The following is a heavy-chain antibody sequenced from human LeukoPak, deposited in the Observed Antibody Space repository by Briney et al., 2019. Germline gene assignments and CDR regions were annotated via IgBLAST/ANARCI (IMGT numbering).Heavy chain of an antibody. CDR1: GVSITSRNYY. D-gene: IGHD3-22*01. V-gene: IGHV4-39*07. Sequence: SETLSLTCSVSGVSITSRNYYWLWLRQPPGKGLEWIGSIYYNGDTYYNLSLKSRVTISVNTSKYQCSLRLSSVTAADTAVYYCARGLNYAGSGYYFDSWGPGTVVTVSS. J-gene: IGHJ4*02. CDR2: IYYNGDT. CDR3: ARGLNYAGSGYYFDS.